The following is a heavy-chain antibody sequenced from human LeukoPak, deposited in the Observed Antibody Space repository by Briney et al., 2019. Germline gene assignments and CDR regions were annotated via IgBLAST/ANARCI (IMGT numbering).Heavy chain of an antibody. CDR1: GFTFSNYA. Sequence: GGSLRLSCSASGFTFSNYAMTWVRQAQGKGLEWVSVVGGSADSTYFADSVKGRFTISRDNSKSTLYLQMNSLRADDTAVYYCAKGITSSCYAGLDYWGQGTLVTVSS. CDR3: AKGITSSCYAGLDY. V-gene: IGHV3-23*01. D-gene: IGHD2-2*01. CDR2: VGGSADST. J-gene: IGHJ4*02.